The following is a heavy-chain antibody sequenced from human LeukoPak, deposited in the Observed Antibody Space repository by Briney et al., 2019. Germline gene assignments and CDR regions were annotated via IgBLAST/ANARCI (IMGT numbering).Heavy chain of an antibody. J-gene: IGHJ1*01. CDR2: IYPGDSDT. D-gene: IGHD6-6*01. Sequence: GESLKISCKGSGYSLTSYWIGWVRQMPGKGLEWMGIIYPGDSDTRYSPSFQGQVTISADKSISTAYLQWSSLKASDTAMYYCARPAGIAARPEYFQHWGQGTLVTVSS. V-gene: IGHV5-51*01. CDR3: ARPAGIAARPEYFQH. CDR1: GYSLTSYW.